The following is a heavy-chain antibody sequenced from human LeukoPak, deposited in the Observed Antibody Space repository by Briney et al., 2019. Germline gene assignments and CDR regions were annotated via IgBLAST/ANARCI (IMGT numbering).Heavy chain of an antibody. CDR1: GFTFNNNY. Sequence: GGSLRLSCAASGFTFNNNYMKWVRQAPGKGLEWVSVIYSGGSTNYSDSVKGRFTISRDNSKNTLYLQMNSLRAEDTAMYYCIYGYTLDFWGQGTLVTVSS. J-gene: IGHJ4*02. CDR3: IYGYTLDF. V-gene: IGHV3-53*01. CDR2: IYSGGST. D-gene: IGHD5-18*01.